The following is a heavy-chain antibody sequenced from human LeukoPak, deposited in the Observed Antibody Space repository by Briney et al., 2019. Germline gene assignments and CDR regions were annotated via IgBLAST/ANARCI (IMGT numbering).Heavy chain of an antibody. CDR3: ARGGFLRSPAAEGFDY. D-gene: IGHD2-2*01. CDR2: INHSGST. V-gene: IGHV4-34*01. Sequence: SETLSLTCAVYGGSFSGYYWSWIRQPPGKGLEWIGEINHSGSTNYNPSLKSRVTISVDTSKNQFSLKLSSVTAADTAVYYCARGGFLRSPAAEGFDYWGQGTLVTVSS. J-gene: IGHJ4*02. CDR1: GGSFSGYY.